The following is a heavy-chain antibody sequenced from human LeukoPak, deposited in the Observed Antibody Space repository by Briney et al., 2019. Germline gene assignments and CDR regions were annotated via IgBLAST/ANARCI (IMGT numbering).Heavy chain of an antibody. CDR3: AKAPVTSCRGAFCYPFDY. CDR2: ISGSGST. Sequence: GGSLRLSCAASGFTFSSYAMSWVRQAPGKGLEWVPAISGSGSTNYADSVKGRFTISRDNSKNTLYLQMNSLRAEDAAVYYCAKAPVTSCRGAFCYPFDYWGQGTLVTVSS. J-gene: IGHJ4*02. V-gene: IGHV3-23*01. D-gene: IGHD2-15*01. CDR1: GFTFSSYA.